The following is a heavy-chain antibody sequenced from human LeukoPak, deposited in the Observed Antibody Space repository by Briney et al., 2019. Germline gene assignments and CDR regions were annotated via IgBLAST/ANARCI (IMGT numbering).Heavy chain of an antibody. V-gene: IGHV3-21*01. CDR3: ARDSDSSGYCDY. Sequence: PGGSLRLSCAASGFSVTSKYMNWVRQAPGKGLEWVSSISSSSSYIYYADSVKGRFTISRDNAKNSLYLQMNSLRAEDTAVYYCARDSDSSGYCDYWGQGTLVTVSS. J-gene: IGHJ4*02. CDR1: GFSVTSKY. CDR2: ISSSSSYI. D-gene: IGHD3-22*01.